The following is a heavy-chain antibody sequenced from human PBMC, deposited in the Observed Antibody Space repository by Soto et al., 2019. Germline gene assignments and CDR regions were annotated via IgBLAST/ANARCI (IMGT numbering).Heavy chain of an antibody. D-gene: IGHD2-15*01. V-gene: IGHV3-33*01. Sequence: QEQLVESGGGVVQPGTSLRLSCAVPGGIFHGYGMHWVRQAPGKGLEWVAIIRFDGSNEEYADSVKGRFTISRHNSKNTLYLQMNTLGAEDTAVYYCAGDGIGGNVFRGYLDYWGRGTVVTVSS. CDR1: GGIFHGYG. CDR2: IRFDGSNE. CDR3: AGDGIGGNVFRGYLDY. J-gene: IGHJ4*02.